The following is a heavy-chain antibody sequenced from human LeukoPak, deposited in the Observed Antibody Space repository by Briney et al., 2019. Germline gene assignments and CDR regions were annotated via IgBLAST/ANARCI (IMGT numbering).Heavy chain of an antibody. CDR1: GGSISSYY. D-gene: IGHD3-22*01. J-gene: IGHJ4*03. V-gene: IGHV4-59*01. Sequence: NPSETLSLTCTVSGGSISSYYWSWIRQPPRKGLEWIGYIYYSGSTNYNTSLTSRVTISVDTSKNQFSLKLSSVTAADTAVYYCARSGDYYDLYYFDYWGQGTLVTVSS. CDR3: ARSGDYYDLYYFDY. CDR2: IYYSGST.